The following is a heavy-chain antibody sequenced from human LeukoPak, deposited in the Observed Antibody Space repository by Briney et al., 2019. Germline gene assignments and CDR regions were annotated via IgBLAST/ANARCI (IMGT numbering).Heavy chain of an antibody. J-gene: IGHJ4*02. D-gene: IGHD1-14*01. CDR2: ISYDGSNK. CDR3: ARDSGGIQMDY. Sequence: GGSLRLSCAASGFTFSSYAMHWVRQAPGKELEWVAVISYDGSNKYYADSVKGRFTISRDNSKNTLYLQMNSLRAEDTAVYYCARDSGGIQMDYWGQGTLVTVSS. V-gene: IGHV3-30-3*01. CDR1: GFTFSSYA.